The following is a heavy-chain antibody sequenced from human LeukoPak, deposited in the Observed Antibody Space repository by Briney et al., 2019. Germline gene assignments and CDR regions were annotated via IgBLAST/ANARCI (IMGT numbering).Heavy chain of an antibody. V-gene: IGHV4-39*01. CDR2: IYYSGNN. Sequence: SETLSLTCTVSGVSISSSNSYWGWIRQPPGKGLEWIGSIYYSGNNYYNASVKSQISIAIDKNRNQFSLRLTSVTAADTAVYYCARQTGSGLFILPGGQGTLVTVSS. CDR1: GVSISSSNSY. D-gene: IGHD3/OR15-3a*01. J-gene: IGHJ4*02. CDR3: ARQTGSGLFILP.